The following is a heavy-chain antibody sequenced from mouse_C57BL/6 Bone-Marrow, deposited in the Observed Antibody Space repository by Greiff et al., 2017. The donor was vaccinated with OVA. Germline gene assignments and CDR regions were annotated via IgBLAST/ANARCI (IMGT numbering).Heavy chain of an antibody. Sequence: QVQLQQSGAELARPGASVKLSCKASGYTFTSYGISWVKQRTGQGLEWTGEIYPRSGNTYYNEKFKGKATLTADKSSSTAYMELRSLTSEDSAVYFCARDGYDGVFDYWGQGTTLTVSS. J-gene: IGHJ2*01. CDR1: GYTFTSYG. CDR2: IYPRSGNT. CDR3: ARDGYDGVFDY. V-gene: IGHV1-81*01. D-gene: IGHD2-2*01.